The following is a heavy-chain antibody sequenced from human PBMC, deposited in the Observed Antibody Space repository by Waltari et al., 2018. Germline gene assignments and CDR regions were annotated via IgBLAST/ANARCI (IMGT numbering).Heavy chain of an antibody. CDR3: ARAYGDYGSPFNY. J-gene: IGHJ4*02. V-gene: IGHV4-38-2*02. CDR1: GYSISSGYY. D-gene: IGHD4-17*01. Sequence: QVQLQESGPGLVTPSGTLSLTCTVSGYSISSGYYWGWLRQPPGKGLEWIGSIYHSGSTYYNPSLKSRVTISVDTSKNQSSRKLSSVTAADTAVYYCARAYGDYGSPFNYWGQGTLVTVSS. CDR2: IYHSGST.